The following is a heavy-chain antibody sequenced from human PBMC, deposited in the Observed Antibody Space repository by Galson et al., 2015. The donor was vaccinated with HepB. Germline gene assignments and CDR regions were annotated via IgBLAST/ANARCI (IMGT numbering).Heavy chain of an antibody. Sequence: SVKVSCKASGGTFSSYAISWVRQAPGQGLEWMGGIIPIFGTANYAQKFQGRVTITADESTSTAYMELSSLRSEDTAVYYCARTTVTNYYMDVWGKGTTVTVSS. D-gene: IGHD4-17*01. CDR3: ARTTVTNYYMDV. V-gene: IGHV1-69*13. CDR2: IIPIFGTA. J-gene: IGHJ6*03. CDR1: GGTFSSYA.